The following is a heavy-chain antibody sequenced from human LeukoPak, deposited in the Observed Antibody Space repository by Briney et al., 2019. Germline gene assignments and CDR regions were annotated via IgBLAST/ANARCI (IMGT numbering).Heavy chain of an antibody. D-gene: IGHD3-9*01. CDR2: INPNSGGT. CDR1: GYTFTGYY. Sequence: GASVKVSCKASGYTFTGYYMHWVRQAPGQGLEWMGWINPNSGGTNYAQKFQGRVTMTRDTSISTAYMELSRLRSDDTAVYYCARLYDILTGYYTQPGLSSLDYWGQGTLVTVSS. J-gene: IGHJ4*02. CDR3: ARLYDILTGYYTQPGLSSLDY. V-gene: IGHV1-2*02.